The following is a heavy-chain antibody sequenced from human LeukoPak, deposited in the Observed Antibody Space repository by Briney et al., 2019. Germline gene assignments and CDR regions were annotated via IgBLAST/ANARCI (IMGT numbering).Heavy chain of an antibody. CDR1: GYTFTSYG. CDR2: ISAYNGNT. V-gene: IGHV1-18*01. Sequence: ASVKVSCKASGYTFTSYGISWVRQAPGQGLEWMGCISAYNGNTNYAQKLQGRVTMTTDTSTSTAYMELRSLRSDDTAVYYCARGSIMITFGGVSDYWGQGTLVTVSS. J-gene: IGHJ4*02. D-gene: IGHD3-16*01. CDR3: ARGSIMITFGGVSDY.